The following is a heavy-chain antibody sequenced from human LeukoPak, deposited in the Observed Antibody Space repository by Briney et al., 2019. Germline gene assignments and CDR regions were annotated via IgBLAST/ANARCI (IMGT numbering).Heavy chain of an antibody. CDR2: IYTSGTT. Sequence: SETLSLTCTVSGYSISSGYYWGWIRPPPGKGLEWIGSIYTSGTTNYNPSLKSRVTMSIDTSKNQFSLKLSSVTAADTAIYYCARDAKYYYGSRTYFFFEYWGQGTLLSVSS. CDR3: ARDAKYYYGSRTYFFFEY. CDR1: GYSISSGYY. J-gene: IGHJ4*02. D-gene: IGHD3-10*01. V-gene: IGHV4-38-2*02.